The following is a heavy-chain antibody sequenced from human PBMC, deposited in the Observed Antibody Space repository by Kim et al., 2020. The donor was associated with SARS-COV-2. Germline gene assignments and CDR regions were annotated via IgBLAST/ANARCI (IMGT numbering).Heavy chain of an antibody. V-gene: IGHV3-23*01. J-gene: IGHJ4*02. CDR1: GFTFSSYA. D-gene: IGHD3-22*01. CDR3: AKVVDLWDYYDSSGYYYYFDY. CDR2: ISGSGGST. Sequence: GGSLRLSCAASGFTFSSYAMSWVRQAPGKGLEWVSAISGSGGSTYYADSVKGRFTISRDNSKNTLYLQMNSLRAEDTAVYYCAKVVDLWDYYDSSGYYYYFDYWGQGTLVTVSS.